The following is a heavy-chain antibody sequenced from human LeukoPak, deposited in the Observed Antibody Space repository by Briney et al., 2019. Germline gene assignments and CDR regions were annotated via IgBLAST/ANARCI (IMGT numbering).Heavy chain of an antibody. CDR3: ARAYYLDY. V-gene: IGHV3-7*04. CDR1: GFTFSTYW. J-gene: IGHJ4*02. CDR2: IKQDGSEK. Sequence: SGGSLRLSCAASGFTFSTYWMSWVRQAPGKGLEWVANIKQDGSEKSYVNSVEGRFSISRDNAENSLYLQMNSLRAEDTAVYYCARAYYLDYWGQGTLVTVSS.